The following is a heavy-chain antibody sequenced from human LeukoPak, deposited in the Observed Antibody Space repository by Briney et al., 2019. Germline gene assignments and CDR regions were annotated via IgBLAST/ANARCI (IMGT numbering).Heavy chain of an antibody. Sequence: GESLKISCEGSGYTFVNYWIGWVRQMPGKGLEWMGIIYAGDSDTSYSPSFQGQVTISVDKSVNTAYLQFSRLKASDTAIYYCARAIDYDPFDFWGQGTLVTVSS. D-gene: IGHD3-22*01. CDR2: IYAGDSDT. CDR1: GYTFVNYW. J-gene: IGHJ4*02. V-gene: IGHV5-51*01. CDR3: ARAIDYDPFDF.